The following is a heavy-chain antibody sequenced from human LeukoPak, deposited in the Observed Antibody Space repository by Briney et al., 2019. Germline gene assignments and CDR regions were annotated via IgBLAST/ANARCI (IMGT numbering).Heavy chain of an antibody. Sequence: SETLSLTCTVYGGSISSYYWSWIRQPAGKGLEWIGRIYTSGSTNYNPSLKSRVTMSVDTSKNQFSLKLSSVTAADTAVYYCARAGSYYDSSGYYYFDYWGQGTLVTVSS. D-gene: IGHD3-22*01. J-gene: IGHJ4*02. CDR3: ARAGSYYDSSGYYYFDY. CDR1: GGSISSYY. CDR2: IYTSGST. V-gene: IGHV4-4*07.